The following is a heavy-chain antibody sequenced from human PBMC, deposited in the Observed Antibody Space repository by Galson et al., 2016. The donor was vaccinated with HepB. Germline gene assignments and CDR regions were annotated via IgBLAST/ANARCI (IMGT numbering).Heavy chain of an antibody. J-gene: IGHJ4*02. V-gene: IGHV3-73*01. CDR3: TSPSYTSSSAGDY. D-gene: IGHD6-6*01. CDR1: GFTFSGYT. Sequence: SLRLSCATSGFTFSGYTMHWVRQVSGKGLEWVGRIGSKAKSYATEYAASVKGRFTISRDDSKNTAYLQMNSLQTEDTAIYYCTSPSYTSSSAGDYWGQGTLVTVSS. CDR2: IGSKAKSYAT.